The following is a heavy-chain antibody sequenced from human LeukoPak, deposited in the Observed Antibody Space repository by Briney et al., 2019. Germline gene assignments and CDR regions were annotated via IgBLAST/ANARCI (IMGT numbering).Heavy chain of an antibody. CDR2: ISYNGST. D-gene: IGHD4-11*01. J-gene: IGHJ6*03. CDR3: ARGRVSSSTWYSTYYYFFYMDF. V-gene: IGHV4-59*01. CDR1: GGSISTYY. Sequence: SETLSLTCTVSGGSISTYYWSWIRQPPGKGLEWIAYISYNGSTNYNPSLKSRVTMSVDTSKNQFSLNLNSVTAADTAVYFCARGRVSSSTWYSTYYYFFYMDFWGKGTTVTVSS.